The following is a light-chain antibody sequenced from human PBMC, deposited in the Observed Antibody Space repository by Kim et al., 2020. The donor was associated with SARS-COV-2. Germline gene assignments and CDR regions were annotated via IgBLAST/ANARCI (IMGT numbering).Light chain of an antibody. CDR2: DAS. CDR3: QQRSNWT. Sequence: LSLSPGARATLSCRASQSVSSYFAWYQQKPGQAPRLLIYDASNRATGIPARFSGSGSGTDFTLTISSLEPEDFAVYYCQQRSNWTFGQGTKVDIK. V-gene: IGKV3-11*01. CDR1: QSVSSY. J-gene: IGKJ1*01.